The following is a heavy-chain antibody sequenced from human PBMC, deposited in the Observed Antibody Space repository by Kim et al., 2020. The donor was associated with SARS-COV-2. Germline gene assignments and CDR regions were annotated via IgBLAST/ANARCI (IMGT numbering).Heavy chain of an antibody. Sequence: GGSLRLSCAASGFTFSSYGMHWVRQAPGKGLEWVAVIWYDGSNKYYADSVKGRFTISRDNSKNTLYLQMNSLRAEDTAVYYCARILPRPDIVANYYYYYGMDVWGQGTTVTVSS. D-gene: IGHD5-12*01. V-gene: IGHV3-33*01. CDR1: GFTFSSYG. CDR3: ARILPRPDIVANYYYYYGMDV. CDR2: IWYDGSNK. J-gene: IGHJ6*02.